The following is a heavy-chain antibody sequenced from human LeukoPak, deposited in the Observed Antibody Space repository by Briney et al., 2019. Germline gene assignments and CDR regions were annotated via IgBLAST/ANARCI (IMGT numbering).Heavy chain of an antibody. CDR2: IYYSGST. V-gene: IGHV4-59*01. J-gene: IGHJ4*02. CDR3: ARMSRTYFDY. CDR1: GGSISNYY. Sequence: SETLSFTCTVSGGSISNYYWNWIRQPPGKGLEWIGYIYYSGSTNYNPSLKSRVTISVDTSKNQFSLKLNSVTAADTAVYYCARMSRTYFDYWGQGTLVTVSS.